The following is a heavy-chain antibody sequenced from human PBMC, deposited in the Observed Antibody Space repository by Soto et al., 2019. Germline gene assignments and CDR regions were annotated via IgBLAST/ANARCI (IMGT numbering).Heavy chain of an antibody. Sequence: ETLSLTCDVSGDTISTGGYTWAWIRQPPGKALEWLAHIFSNDEKSYNTSLKSRLTISKDTSKSQVVLTMTNMDPVDTATYYCARDSSSSFHRFDPWGQGTLVTVSS. J-gene: IGHJ5*02. V-gene: IGHV2-26*01. D-gene: IGHD6-6*01. CDR1: GDTISTGGYT. CDR3: ARDSSSSFHRFDP. CDR2: IFSNDEK.